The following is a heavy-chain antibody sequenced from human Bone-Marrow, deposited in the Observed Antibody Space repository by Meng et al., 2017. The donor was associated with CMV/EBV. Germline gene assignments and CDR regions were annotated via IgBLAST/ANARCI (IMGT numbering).Heavy chain of an antibody. CDR2: ISSSSSYI. CDR3: ARAEAVVGTWRY. D-gene: IGHD5-18*01. V-gene: IGHV3-21*01. Sequence: GESLKISCAASGFTFSSYAMHWVRQAPGKGLEWVSSISSSSSYIYYADSVKGRFTISRDNAKNSLYLQMNSLRAEDTAVYYCARAEAVVGTWRYWGQGTLVTVSS. J-gene: IGHJ4*02. CDR1: GFTFSSYA.